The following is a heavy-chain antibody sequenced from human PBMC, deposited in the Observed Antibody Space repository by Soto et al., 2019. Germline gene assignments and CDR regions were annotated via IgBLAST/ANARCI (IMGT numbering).Heavy chain of an antibody. CDR1: GASISRYY. V-gene: IGHV4-59*01. J-gene: IGHJ6*02. D-gene: IGHD3-10*01. Sequence: SETLSLTCTVSGASISRYYWSWIRQSPGKGLEWIGYLYNTGSTIYNPSLKSRVTISVDTSKNQFSLKMNSVTAADTAVYYCAGSGSSPYYYYYGMDVWGQGTTVTVSS. CDR2: LYNTGST. CDR3: AGSGSSPYYYYYGMDV.